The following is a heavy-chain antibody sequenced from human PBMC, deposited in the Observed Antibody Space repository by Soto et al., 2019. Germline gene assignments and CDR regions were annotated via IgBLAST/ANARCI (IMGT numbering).Heavy chain of an antibody. CDR1: GGSISSGDYY. J-gene: IGHJ5*02. V-gene: IGHV4-30-4*01. Sequence: SETLSLTCTVSGGSISSGDYYWSWIRQPPGNGLEWIGYIYYSGSTYYNPSLKSRVTISVDTSKNQFSLKLSSVTAADTAVYYCARDRGYSYGRTTANWFAPWGQGPLVTVSS. CDR2: IYYSGST. CDR3: ARDRGYSYGRTTANWFAP. D-gene: IGHD5-18*01.